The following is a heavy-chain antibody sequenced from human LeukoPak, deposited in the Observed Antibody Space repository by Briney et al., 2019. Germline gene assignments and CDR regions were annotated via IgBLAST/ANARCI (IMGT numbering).Heavy chain of an antibody. J-gene: IGHJ4*02. CDR2: ISSGGRTI. D-gene: IGHD1-20*01. Sequence: GGSQRLSCAASGFAFSSYSMNWVRQAPGRGLEWISYISSGGRTIYYADSVEGRFTISRDSGKNSLYLLLNSLRADDTAVYFCVRESITGHRDFDYWGQGTLITVSA. CDR3: VRESITGHRDFDY. CDR1: GFAFSSYS. V-gene: IGHV3-48*01.